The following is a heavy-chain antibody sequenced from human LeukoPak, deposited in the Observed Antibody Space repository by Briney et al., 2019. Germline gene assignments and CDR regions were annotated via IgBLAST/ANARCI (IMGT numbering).Heavy chain of an antibody. Sequence: GASVKVSCKASGGTFSSYAISWVRQAPGQGLEWMGGIIPIFGTANYAQKFQGRVTITADESTSTAYMELSSLRSEDTAVYYCARGGASYSGSFDYWGQGTLVTVSS. CDR1: GGTFSSYA. CDR3: ARGGASYSGSFDY. J-gene: IGHJ4*02. CDR2: IIPIFGTA. D-gene: IGHD5-12*01. V-gene: IGHV1-69*13.